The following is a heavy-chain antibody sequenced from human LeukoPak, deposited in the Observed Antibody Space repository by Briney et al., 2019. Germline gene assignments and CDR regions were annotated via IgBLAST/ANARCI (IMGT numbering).Heavy chain of an antibody. Sequence: SETLSLSCTVSGGSISSSSYYWGWIRQPPGKGLEWIVSIYYSGSTYDNPSLKSRVTISVDTSKHQFSLKLSSVTAADTAVSNCARHYPVVTPYYFDYWGQGTLVTVSS. V-gene: IGHV4-39*01. CDR1: GGSISSSSYY. CDR2: IYYSGST. J-gene: IGHJ4*02. D-gene: IGHD4-23*01. CDR3: ARHYPVVTPYYFDY.